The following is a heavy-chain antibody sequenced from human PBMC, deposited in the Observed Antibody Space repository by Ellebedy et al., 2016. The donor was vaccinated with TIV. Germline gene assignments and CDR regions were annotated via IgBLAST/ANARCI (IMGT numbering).Heavy chain of an antibody. CDR2: ISYDGSNQ. V-gene: IGHV3-30-3*01. D-gene: IGHD3-3*02. Sequence: GESLKISCAASGFTFSYYAMHWVRQAPGKGLEWVALISYDGSNQYYADSVKGRFTISRDNSKNTLYLQMNSLRAEDTAVYYCARSPQHFYYFDHWGQGTLVTVSS. CDR3: ARSPQHFYYFDH. J-gene: IGHJ4*02. CDR1: GFTFSYYA.